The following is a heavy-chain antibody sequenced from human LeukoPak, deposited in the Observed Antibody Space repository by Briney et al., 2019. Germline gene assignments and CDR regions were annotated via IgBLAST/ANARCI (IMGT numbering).Heavy chain of an antibody. Sequence: SETLSLTCAVYGGSFSGYYWSWIRQPPGKGLEWIGEINHSGSTNYNPSLKSRVTISVDTSKNQFSLKLSSVTAADTAVYYCARDEGEQVHQIDYWGQGTLVTVSS. J-gene: IGHJ4*02. V-gene: IGHV4-34*01. CDR2: INHSGST. CDR3: ARDEGEQVHQIDY. D-gene: IGHD3-16*01. CDR1: GGSFSGYY.